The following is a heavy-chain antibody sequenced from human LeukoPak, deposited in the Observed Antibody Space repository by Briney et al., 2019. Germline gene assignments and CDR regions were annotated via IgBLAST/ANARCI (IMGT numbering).Heavy chain of an antibody. V-gene: IGHV3-33*08. CDR3: ARDSFYDDNGYYHYFDY. CDR1: EITFRIYT. CDR2: IWYDASGQ. J-gene: IGHJ4*02. D-gene: IGHD3-22*01. Sequence: GRSLRLSCAASEITFRIYTMHWFRQAPGKGLEWVAMIWYDASGQHYADSVKGRFTISRDTSKNTLYLQMNSLRAEDTAVYFCARDSFYDDNGYYHYFDYWGQGTLVTVSS.